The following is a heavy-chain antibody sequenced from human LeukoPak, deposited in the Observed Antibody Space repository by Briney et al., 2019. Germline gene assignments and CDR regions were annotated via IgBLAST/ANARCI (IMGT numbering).Heavy chain of an antibody. CDR2: IYHSGST. CDR1: TGSVSGGSHY. Sequence: SETLSLTCTVSTGSVSGGSHYWSWIRQPPGKRLEWIGYIYHSGSTTYNPSLKSRVTISIYTSKNQFSLRLSSVTAADTAVYYCARALIGSVPDYWGQGALVTVSS. D-gene: IGHD3-22*01. CDR3: ARALIGSVPDY. J-gene: IGHJ4*02. V-gene: IGHV4-61*01.